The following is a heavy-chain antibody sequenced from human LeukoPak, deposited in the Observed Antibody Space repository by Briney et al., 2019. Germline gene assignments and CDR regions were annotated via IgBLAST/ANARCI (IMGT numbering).Heavy chain of an antibody. Sequence: GGSLRLSCATSGFTFSNYNMNWVRQAPGKGLEWVSTISSSGRYIYYAESVKGRFIISRDNTNSSLFLQMNSLRAEDAAVYFCARNFDSVTSAFAYWGQGSLVTVSS. CDR1: GFTFSNYN. J-gene: IGHJ4*02. D-gene: IGHD2-21*02. CDR2: ISSSGRYI. CDR3: ARNFDSVTSAFAY. V-gene: IGHV3-21*01.